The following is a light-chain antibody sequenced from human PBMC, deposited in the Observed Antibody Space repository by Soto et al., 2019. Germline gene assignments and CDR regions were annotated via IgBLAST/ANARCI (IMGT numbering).Light chain of an antibody. CDR2: GAS. J-gene: IGKJ2*01. CDR3: QQYNSWPS. V-gene: IGKV3-15*01. CDR1: QSVSSN. Sequence: EIVMTQSPATLSVSPGERATLSCRASQSVSSNLAWYQQKPGQAPRLLIYGASTSATGIPARFSDSGYGTEFTLTIRSLQSEDFAVYYCQQYNSWPSFGQGTKLEIK.